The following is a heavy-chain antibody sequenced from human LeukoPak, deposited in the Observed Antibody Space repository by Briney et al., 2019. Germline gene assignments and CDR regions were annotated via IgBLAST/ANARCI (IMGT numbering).Heavy chain of an antibody. CDR1: GFTFSSYS. CDR2: ISSSSSYI. J-gene: IGHJ6*03. V-gene: IGHV3-21*01. CDR3: ARGGSSWSLYYYYMDV. D-gene: IGHD6-13*01. Sequence: PGGSLRLSCGASGFTFSSYSMNWVRQAPGKGLEWVSSISSSSSYIYYADSVKGRFTISRDNAKNSLYPQMNSLRAEDTAVYYCARGGSSWSLYYYYMDVWGKGTTVTVSS.